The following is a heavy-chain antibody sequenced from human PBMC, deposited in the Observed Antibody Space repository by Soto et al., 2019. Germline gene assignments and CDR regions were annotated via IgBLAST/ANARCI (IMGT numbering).Heavy chain of an antibody. J-gene: IGHJ6*02. CDR2: INQDGGDK. CDR3: ARVTSIYYYYGMDV. CDR1: GFTFSSLW. V-gene: IGHV3-7*02. Sequence: GGSLRLSCAASGFTFSSLWMSWVRQAPGKGLEWVADINQDGGDKNYADSVKGRFTTSRDNSKNTLYLQMNSLRAEDTAVYYCARVTSIYYYYGMDVWGQGTTVTVSS. D-gene: IGHD2-21*02.